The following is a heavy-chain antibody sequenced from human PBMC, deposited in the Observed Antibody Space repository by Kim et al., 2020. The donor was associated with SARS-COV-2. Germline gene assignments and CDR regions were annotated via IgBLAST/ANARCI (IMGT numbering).Heavy chain of an antibody. D-gene: IGHD4-17*01. J-gene: IGHJ4*02. Sequence: YADAAQGRFTITTDDSNNTLYLQMNNLRAEDTAVYYCRSSRGLRTAESDYWGQGTLVTVSS. V-gene: IGHV3-23*03. CDR3: RSSRGLRTAESDY.